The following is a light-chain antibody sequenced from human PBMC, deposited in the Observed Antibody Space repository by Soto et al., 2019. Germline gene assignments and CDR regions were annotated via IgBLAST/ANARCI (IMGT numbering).Light chain of an antibody. Sequence: QAVVTQEPSFSVSPGGTVTLTCGLSSGSVSTSYYPGWYQQTPGPAPRTLIYSTDTRSSGVPDRFSGSILGNKAALTITGAQADDESDYYCVLYMGGAIPGVFGGGTKLTVL. V-gene: IGLV8-61*01. CDR1: SGSVSTSYY. J-gene: IGLJ3*02. CDR3: VLYMGGAIPGV. CDR2: STD.